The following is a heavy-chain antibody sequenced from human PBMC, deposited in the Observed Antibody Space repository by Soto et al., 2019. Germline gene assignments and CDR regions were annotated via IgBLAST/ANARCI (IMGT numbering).Heavy chain of an antibody. V-gene: IGHV3-30-3*01. D-gene: IGHD1-1*01. CDR2: ISYDGSNK. Sequence: GGSLRLSCAASGFTFSSYAMHWVRQAPGKGLEWVAVISYDGSNKYYADSVKGRFTISRDNSKNTLYLQMNSLRAEDTAVYYCARGTRISNWFDPWGQGTLVTVSS. CDR1: GFTFSSYA. J-gene: IGHJ5*02. CDR3: ARGTRISNWFDP.